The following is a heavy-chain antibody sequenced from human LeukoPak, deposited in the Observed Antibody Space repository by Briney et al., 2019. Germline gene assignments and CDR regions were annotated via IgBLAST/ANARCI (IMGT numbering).Heavy chain of an antibody. J-gene: IGHJ4*02. CDR2: ISYDGSNK. Sequence: GGSLRLSCAASGFTFSSYGMHWVRQAPGKGLEWVAVISYDGSNKYYADSVKGRFTISRDNSKNTLYLQMNSLRAEDTAVYYCSKGLYDSSGYYPTPDYWGQGTLVTVSS. D-gene: IGHD3-22*01. V-gene: IGHV3-30*18. CDR1: GFTFSSYG. CDR3: SKGLYDSSGYYPTPDY.